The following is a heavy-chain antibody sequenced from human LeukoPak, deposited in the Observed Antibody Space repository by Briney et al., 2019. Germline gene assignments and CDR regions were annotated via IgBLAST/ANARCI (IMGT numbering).Heavy chain of an antibody. D-gene: IGHD3/OR15-3a*01. CDR1: GVSISSSNSY. V-gene: IGHV4-39*01. Sequence: SDTLSLTCTVSGVSISSSNSYWGWIRKPPGKVLEWFGSIYYSRNTYYNASLQIQVPITIDTSNNQFSLRLPSVTAADTVLYYCERQTGSGLFILPGGQGTLVTVSS. CDR3: ERQTGSGLFILP. CDR2: IYYSRNT. J-gene: IGHJ4*02.